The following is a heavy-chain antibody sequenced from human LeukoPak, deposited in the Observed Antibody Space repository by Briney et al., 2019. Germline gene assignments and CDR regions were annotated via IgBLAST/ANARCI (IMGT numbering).Heavy chain of an antibody. CDR3: AGLSYSSGWFPFDY. CDR2: IKQDGSEK. D-gene: IGHD6-19*01. Sequence: GGSLRLSCAASGFTFSSYWMSWVRQAPGKGLEWVANIKQDGSEKYYVDSVEGRFTISRDNAKNSLYLQMNSLRAEDTAVYYCAGLSYSSGWFPFDYWGQGTLVTVSS. CDR1: GFTFSSYW. V-gene: IGHV3-7*01. J-gene: IGHJ4*02.